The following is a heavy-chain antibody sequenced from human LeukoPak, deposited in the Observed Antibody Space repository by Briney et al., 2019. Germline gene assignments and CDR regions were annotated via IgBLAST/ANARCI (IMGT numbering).Heavy chain of an antibody. CDR1: GFTFSDYY. CDR3: ARGSEYYYDSSGYPDY. J-gene: IGHJ4*02. V-gene: IGHV3-11*04. D-gene: IGHD3-22*01. Sequence: GGSLRLSCAASGFTFSDYYMSWIRQAPGKGLEWVSYISSSGSTIYYADSVKGRFTISRDNSKNTLYLQMNSLRAEDTAVYYCARGSEYYYDSSGYPDYWGQGTLVTVSS. CDR2: ISSSGSTI.